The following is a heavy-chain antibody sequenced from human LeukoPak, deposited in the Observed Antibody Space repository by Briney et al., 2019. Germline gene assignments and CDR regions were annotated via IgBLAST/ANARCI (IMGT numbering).Heavy chain of an antibody. J-gene: IGHJ4*02. Sequence: GGSLRLSCAASGFTFSSYAMSWVRQAPGKGLEWVSAISGSGDSTNYADSVKGRFTISRDNSKNTLYLQMNSLRAEDTAVYYCAKAGAVVVVVAKFFDYWGQGTLVTVSS. CDR3: AKAGAVVVVVAKFFDY. CDR2: ISGSGDST. D-gene: IGHD2-15*01. CDR1: GFTFSSYA. V-gene: IGHV3-23*01.